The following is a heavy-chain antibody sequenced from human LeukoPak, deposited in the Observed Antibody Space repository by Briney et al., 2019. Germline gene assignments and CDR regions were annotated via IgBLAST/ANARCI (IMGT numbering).Heavy chain of an antibody. J-gene: IGHJ4*02. D-gene: IGHD6-19*01. CDR3: ARAKQWLVPFDY. CDR1: GGSVSSASYY. Sequence: PSETLSLTCIVSGGSVSSASYYWSWIRQPPGKGLEWIGYIYYSGSTYYNPSLKSRVTISVDRSKNQFSLKLSSVTAADTAVYYCARAKQWLVPFDYWGQGTLVTVSS. CDR2: IYYSGST. V-gene: IGHV4-61*01.